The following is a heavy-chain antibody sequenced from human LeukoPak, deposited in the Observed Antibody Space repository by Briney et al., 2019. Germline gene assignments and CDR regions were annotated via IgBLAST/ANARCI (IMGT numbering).Heavy chain of an antibody. D-gene: IGHD3-22*01. J-gene: IGHJ4*02. CDR2: INAGNGNT. CDR1: GYTFTSYA. V-gene: IGHV1-3*01. CDR3: ARDRDYYDSSGYDY. Sequence: ASVKVSCKASGYTFTSYAMHWVRQAPGQRLEWMRWINAGNGNTKYSQKFQGRVTITRDTSASTAYMELSSLRSEDTAVYYCARDRDYYDSSGYDYWGQGTLVTVSS.